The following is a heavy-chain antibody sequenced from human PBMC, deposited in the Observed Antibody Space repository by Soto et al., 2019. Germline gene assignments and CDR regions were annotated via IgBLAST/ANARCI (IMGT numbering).Heavy chain of an antibody. CDR3: ARDFSPPCEFFYDAFDV. CDR2: IKRDGTVT. Sequence: EVQLVESGGGLVQPGESLRLSCAASGFTFSAFWMTWLRQAPGKGLEWVANIKRDGTVTHYGDSVEGRCTLSRDNAQNSLFLQLNSLRPEDTSMYYCARDFSPPCEFFYDAFDVWGQGTFVTVSS. CDR1: GFTFSAFW. V-gene: IGHV3-7*04. J-gene: IGHJ3*01.